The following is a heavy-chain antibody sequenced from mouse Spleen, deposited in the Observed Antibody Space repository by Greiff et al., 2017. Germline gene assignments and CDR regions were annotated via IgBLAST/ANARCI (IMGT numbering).Heavy chain of an antibody. J-gene: IGHJ2*01. V-gene: IGHV3-6*01. D-gene: IGHD2-10*02. Sequence: VQLQQSGPGLVKPSQSLSLTCSVTGYSITSGYYWNWIRQFPGNKLEWMGYISYDGSNNYNPSLKNRISITRDTSKNQFFLKLNSVTTEDTATYYCAREKYGNPGDYWGQGTTLTVSS. CDR3: AREKYGNPGDY. CDR2: ISYDGSN. CDR1: GYSITSGYY.